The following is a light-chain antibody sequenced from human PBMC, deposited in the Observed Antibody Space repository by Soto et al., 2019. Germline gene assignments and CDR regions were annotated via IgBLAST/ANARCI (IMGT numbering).Light chain of an antibody. V-gene: IGKV3-20*01. CDR1: QSVRSSY. J-gene: IGKJ1*01. CDR3: QHYGTSWWT. CDR2: GAS. Sequence: EVGLTQSPGTLSLSPGERVTLSCRANQSVRSSYLAWYQQKPGQAPRLLIYGASSRATGIPDRCSGSGSGTDFTLTISRLEPEDFAVYYCQHYGTSWWTFGQGTKVEVK.